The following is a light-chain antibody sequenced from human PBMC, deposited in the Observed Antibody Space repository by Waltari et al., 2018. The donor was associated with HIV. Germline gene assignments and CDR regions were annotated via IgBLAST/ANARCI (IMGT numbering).Light chain of an antibody. J-gene: IGLJ3*02. V-gene: IGLV1-40*01. CDR3: QSYDSGLRV. CDR1: SSNIGAGSD. Sequence: QSVLTPPPSVSGAPGQRVTISCTGSSSNIGAGSDVHWYQQLPGTAPKLLIYDNNNRPSGVPDRFSGSKSGTSASLAITGLQAEDEADYYCQSYDSGLRVFGGGTKLTVL. CDR2: DNN.